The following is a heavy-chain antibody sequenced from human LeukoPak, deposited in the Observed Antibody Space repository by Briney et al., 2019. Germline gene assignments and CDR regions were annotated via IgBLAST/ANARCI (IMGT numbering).Heavy chain of an antibody. J-gene: IGHJ4*02. CDR1: GGSLSRYY. Sequence: KPSETPSPPRTVSGGSLSRYYLGWVRPPPGKGLGWVGYIYYSGSTHYSPSLKSRVTISVDTSKNQFSLKLSSVTAADTAVYYCARSGNGYRGVLDYWGQGTLVTVSS. CDR2: IYYSGST. D-gene: IGHD3-22*01. CDR3: ARSGNGYRGVLDY. V-gene: IGHV4-59*08.